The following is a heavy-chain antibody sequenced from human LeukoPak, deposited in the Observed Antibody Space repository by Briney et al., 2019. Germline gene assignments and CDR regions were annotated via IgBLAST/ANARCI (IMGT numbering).Heavy chain of an antibody. CDR1: GYTFTSYD. Sequence: GASVKVSCKASGYTFTSYDINWVRQATGQGLEWMGWMNPNSGNTGYAQKFQGRVTITRNTSISTAYMELSSLRSEDTAVYYCATKGLWSSGYDAFDIWGQGTMVTVSS. V-gene: IGHV1-8*03. CDR3: ATKGLWSSGYDAFDI. D-gene: IGHD3-22*01. CDR2: MNPNSGNT. J-gene: IGHJ3*02.